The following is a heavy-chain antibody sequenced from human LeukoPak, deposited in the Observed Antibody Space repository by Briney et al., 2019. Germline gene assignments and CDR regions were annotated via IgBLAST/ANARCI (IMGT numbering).Heavy chain of an antibody. J-gene: IGHJ4*02. Sequence: SQTLSLTCAISGDSVSSNSAAWNWIRQSPSRGLEWLGRTYYRSKWYNDYAVSVKSRITINPDTSKNQFSLQLNSVTPEDTAVYYCARDMITFGGVIVSPDYWGQGTLVTVSS. CDR2: TYYRSKWYN. CDR3: ARDMITFGGVIVSPDY. D-gene: IGHD3-16*02. CDR1: GDSVSSNSAA. V-gene: IGHV6-1*01.